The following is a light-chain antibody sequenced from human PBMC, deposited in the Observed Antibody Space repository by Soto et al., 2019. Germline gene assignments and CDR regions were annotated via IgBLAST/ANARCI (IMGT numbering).Light chain of an antibody. CDR3: TSYISNSIPYV. CDR1: SSDVGRYYF. J-gene: IGLJ1*01. V-gene: IGLV2-14*01. Sequence: QSALTQPASVSGSPGQSITISCTGTSSDVGRYYFVSWYQHHPGKAPKLLIYEVSNRPAGVSNRFSGSKSGNTASLTISGLQADDEADYYCTSYISNSIPYVFGTGTKLTVL. CDR2: EVS.